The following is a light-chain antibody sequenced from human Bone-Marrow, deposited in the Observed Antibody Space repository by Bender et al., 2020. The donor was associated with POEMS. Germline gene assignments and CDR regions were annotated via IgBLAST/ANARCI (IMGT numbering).Light chain of an antibody. V-gene: IGLV3-10*01. CDR3: YSTDSSGNGV. Sequence: SYHLTQPPSVSVSPGQTARITCSGDALPEKYASWYQQKSGQAPVKVIYEDNKRPSDIPDRFSGFSSGTTATLTISGAQVEDEADYFCYSTDSSGNGVFGGGTKLTVL. J-gene: IGLJ3*02. CDR2: EDN. CDR1: ALPEKY.